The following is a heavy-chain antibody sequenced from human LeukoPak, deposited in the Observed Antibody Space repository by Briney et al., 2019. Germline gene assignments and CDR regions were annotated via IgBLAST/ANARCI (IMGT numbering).Heavy chain of an antibody. CDR3: SRLTHSYYADTAGYYPYYYMDV. CDR2: ISYSGKT. CDR1: GDSISSSDYY. J-gene: IGHJ6*03. D-gene: IGHD3-22*01. V-gene: IGHV4-39*02. Sequence: SETLSLTCTVSGDSISSSDYYWGWIRQSPGKGLEWIGRISYSGKTFYNPSLKSRVTMSVDTSKSLFSLRLNSVTAADTAVYYCSRLTHSYYADTAGYYPYYYMDVWGEGATVTVSS.